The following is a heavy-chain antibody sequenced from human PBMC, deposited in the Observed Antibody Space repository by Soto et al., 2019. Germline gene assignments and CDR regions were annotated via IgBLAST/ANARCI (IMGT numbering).Heavy chain of an antibody. V-gene: IGHV3-33*01. Sequence: QVQLVESGGGVVQPGRSLRLSCAASGFTFSSYGMHWVLQAPGKGLEWVAVIWSDGSNKYYADSVKGRFTISRDNSKNTLYLQMTSLRAEDTAVYYCARYYYDSSGYYPLWGQGTLVTVSS. CDR2: IWSDGSNK. CDR1: GFTFSSYG. J-gene: IGHJ4*02. CDR3: ARYYYDSSGYYPL. D-gene: IGHD3-22*01.